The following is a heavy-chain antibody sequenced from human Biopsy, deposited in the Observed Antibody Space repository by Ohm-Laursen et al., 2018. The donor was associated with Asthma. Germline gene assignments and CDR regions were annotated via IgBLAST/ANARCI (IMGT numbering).Heavy chain of an antibody. CDR2: ISYDGSNK. CDR3: ARARRSLLLPDYYYYGMDV. D-gene: IGHD3-22*01. V-gene: IGHV3-30*03. CDR1: GFTFSSYG. J-gene: IGHJ6*02. Sequence: SLRLSCTASGFTFSSYGMHWVRQAPGKGLEWVAVISYDGSNKYYADSVKGRFTISRDNSKNTLYLQMNSLRAEDTAVYYCARARRSLLLPDYYYYGMDVWGQGATVTVSS.